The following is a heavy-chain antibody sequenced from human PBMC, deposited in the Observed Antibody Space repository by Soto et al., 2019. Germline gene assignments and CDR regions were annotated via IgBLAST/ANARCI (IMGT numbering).Heavy chain of an antibody. V-gene: IGHV3-15*01. CDR1: GFTFSNAW. CDR2: IKSKTDGGTT. D-gene: IGHD2-2*01. CDR3: TTLRFVVVPAATLYYYYYYMDV. J-gene: IGHJ6*03. Sequence: GGSLRLSCAASGFTFSNAWMSWVRQAPGKGLKWVGRIKSKTDGGTTDYAAPVKGRFTISRDDSKNTLYLQMNSLKTEDTAVYYCTTLRFVVVPAATLYYYYYYMDVWGKGTTVTVSS.